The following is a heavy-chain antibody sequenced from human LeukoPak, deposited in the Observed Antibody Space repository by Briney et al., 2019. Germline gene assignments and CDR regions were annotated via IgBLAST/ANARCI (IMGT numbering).Heavy chain of an antibody. D-gene: IGHD5-12*01. CDR3: TTVEGIVATTLDY. J-gene: IGHJ4*02. CDR2: IKSKTDGGTT. V-gene: IGHV3-15*01. Sequence: GGSLRLSCAASGFTFSNAWMSWVRQAPGKGLEWVCRIKSKTDGGTTDYAAPVKGRFTISRDDSKNTLYLQMNSLKTEDTAVYYCTTVEGIVATTLDYWGQGTLVTVSS. CDR1: GFTFSNAW.